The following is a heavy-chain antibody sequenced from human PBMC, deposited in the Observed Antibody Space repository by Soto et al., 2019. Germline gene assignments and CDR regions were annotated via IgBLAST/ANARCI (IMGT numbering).Heavy chain of an antibody. D-gene: IGHD6-6*01. CDR1: GFTFSSYD. V-gene: IGHV3-13*01. Sequence: EVQLVESGGGLVQPGGSLRLSCAASGFTFSSYDMHWVRQATGKGLEWVSAIGTAGDTYYPGSVKGRFTISRENAKNSLYLQMNSLRAGDTAVYYCARGEAARPASYYYGMDVWGQGTTVTVSS. CDR3: ARGEAARPASYYYGMDV. J-gene: IGHJ6*02. CDR2: IGTAGDT.